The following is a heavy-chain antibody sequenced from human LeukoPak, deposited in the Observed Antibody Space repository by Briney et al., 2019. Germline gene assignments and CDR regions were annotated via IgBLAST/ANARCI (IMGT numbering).Heavy chain of an antibody. CDR1: GFTFSSYS. D-gene: IGHD1-26*01. V-gene: IGHV3-21*01. CDR2: ISSSSSYI. Sequence: PGGSLRLSCAASGFTFSSYSINWVRQAPGKGLEWVSSISSSSSYIYYADSVKGRFTISRDNAKNSLYLQMNSLRAEDTAVYYCAREEADVGTFDYWGQGTLVTVSS. J-gene: IGHJ4*02. CDR3: AREEADVGTFDY.